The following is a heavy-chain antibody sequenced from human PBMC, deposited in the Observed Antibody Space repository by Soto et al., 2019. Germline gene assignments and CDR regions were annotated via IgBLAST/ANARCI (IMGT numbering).Heavy chain of an antibody. CDR3: VKGGTNFAY. V-gene: IGHV3-7*05. CDR1: GFDFSSSW. D-gene: IGHD1-7*01. Sequence: GGSLRLSCAASGFDFSSSWMSWIRQAPGKGLEWVANIKGDVSEKYSVDSVKGRFTISRDNAENSLYLQMNSLRAEDTAVYYCVKGGTNFAYWGQGIMVTVSS. CDR2: IKGDVSEK. J-gene: IGHJ4*02.